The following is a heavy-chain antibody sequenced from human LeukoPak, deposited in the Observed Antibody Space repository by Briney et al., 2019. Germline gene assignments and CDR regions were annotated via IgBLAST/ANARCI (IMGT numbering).Heavy chain of an antibody. CDR3: ARIYGEDAFDI. Sequence: GSLRLSCAASGFTFSSYAMHWVRQAPGKGLEWVAVISYDGSNKYYADSVKGRFTISRDNSKNTLYLQMNSLRAEDTAVYYCARIYGEDAFDIWGQGTMVTVSS. CDR2: ISYDGSNK. J-gene: IGHJ3*02. CDR1: GFTFSSYA. D-gene: IGHD4-17*01. V-gene: IGHV3-30-3*01.